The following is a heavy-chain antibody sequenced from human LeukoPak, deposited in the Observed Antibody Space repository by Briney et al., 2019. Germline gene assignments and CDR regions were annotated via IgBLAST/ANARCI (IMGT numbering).Heavy chain of an antibody. D-gene: IGHD3-22*01. J-gene: IGHJ4*02. V-gene: IGHV4-61*02. CDR1: GNSISSGDYY. CDR2: IYTSGST. CDR3: ARASYSYDINGWVPFDY. Sequence: SETLSLTCTVSGNSISSGDYYWSWIRQPAGKGLEWIGRIYTSGSTNYNPSLKSRVTISGDTSKNQFSLRLSSVTAADTAVYYCARASYSYDINGWVPFDYWGQGTLVTVSS.